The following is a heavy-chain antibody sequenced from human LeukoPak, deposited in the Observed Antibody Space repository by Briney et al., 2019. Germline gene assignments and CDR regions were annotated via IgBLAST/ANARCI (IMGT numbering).Heavy chain of an antibody. D-gene: IGHD3-10*01. J-gene: IGHJ4*02. CDR3: GRVGAYYGSGSYSDY. Sequence: GGSLRLSCAASGFTFSSYWMSWVRQAPGKGLEWVANINQDGSEKYYVDSVKGRFTISRDNAKKSLYLQTNSLRAEDTAVYYCGRVGAYYGSGSYSDYWGQGTLVTVSS. CDR1: GFTFSSYW. V-gene: IGHV3-7*01. CDR2: INQDGSEK.